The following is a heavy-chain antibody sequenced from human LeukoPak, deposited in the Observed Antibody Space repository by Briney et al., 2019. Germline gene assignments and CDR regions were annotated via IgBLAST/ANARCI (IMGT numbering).Heavy chain of an antibody. CDR3: ARDRPSSGWYFFDY. J-gene: IGHJ4*02. CDR2: IYYGGTT. D-gene: IGHD6-19*01. Sequence: SETLSLTCTVSGGSISSIHYYWGWIRQPPGKGLEWIGNIYYGGTTYYNPSLKSRVTISVDTSKNQFSLKLSSVSAADTAVYYCARDRPSSGWYFFDYWGQGNLVTVSS. V-gene: IGHV4-39*07. CDR1: GGSISSIHYY.